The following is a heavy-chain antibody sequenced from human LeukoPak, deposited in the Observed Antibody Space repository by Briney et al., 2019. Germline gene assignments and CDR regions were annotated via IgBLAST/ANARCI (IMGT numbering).Heavy chain of an antibody. CDR3: ARAKRTAAGGVFDY. CDR1: GFTFSSYE. Sequence: GGSLRLSCAASGFTFSSYEMNWVRQAPGKGLEWVSYISSSGGTIYYADSVKGRFTISRDNAKNSLYLQMNSLRAEHTAVYYCARAKRTAAGGVFDYWGQGTLVTVSS. V-gene: IGHV3-48*03. CDR2: ISSSGGTI. D-gene: IGHD6-13*01. J-gene: IGHJ4*02.